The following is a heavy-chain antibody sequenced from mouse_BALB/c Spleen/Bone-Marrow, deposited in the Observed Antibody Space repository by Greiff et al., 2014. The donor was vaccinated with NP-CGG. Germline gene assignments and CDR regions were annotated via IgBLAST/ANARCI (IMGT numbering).Heavy chain of an antibody. D-gene: IGHD2-1*01. CDR3: ARHAYGNSYWYFDV. V-gene: IGHV1-82*01. CDR1: GYAFSSSW. CDR2: IYPGDGDT. J-gene: IGHJ1*01. Sequence: VQLQQSGPELVKPGASVKISCKASGYAFSSSWMNWVKQRPGQGLEWIGRIYPGDGDTNYNGKFKGKATLTADKSSSTAYMQLSSLTSVDSAVYFGARHAYGNSYWYFDVWGAGTTVTVSS.